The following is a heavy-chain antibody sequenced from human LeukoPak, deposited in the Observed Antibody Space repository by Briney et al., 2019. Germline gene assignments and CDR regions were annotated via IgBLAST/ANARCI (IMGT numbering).Heavy chain of an antibody. Sequence: GRSLRLSCAASGFTFDDYAMHWVRQAPGKGLEWASGISWNSGSIGYADSVKGRFTISRDNAKNSLYLQMNSLRAEDTALYSCAKDSFPHLTGHNWFDPWGQGTLVTVSS. V-gene: IGHV3-9*01. CDR2: ISWNSGSI. D-gene: IGHD3-9*01. CDR3: AKDSFPHLTGHNWFDP. CDR1: GFTFDDYA. J-gene: IGHJ5*02.